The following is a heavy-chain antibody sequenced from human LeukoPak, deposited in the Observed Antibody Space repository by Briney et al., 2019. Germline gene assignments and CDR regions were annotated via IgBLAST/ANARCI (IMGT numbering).Heavy chain of an antibody. Sequence: ASVKVSCKASGYIFTDYYILWVRQAPGRGLEWMGWISPKTGDTKYAPKFQGRVTMTRDTSISTAYMKPNSLRSEDTAMYYCARHYYDAGGYLDYWGQGTLVTVSS. CDR1: GYIFTDYY. D-gene: IGHD3-22*01. CDR3: ARHYYDAGGYLDY. J-gene: IGHJ4*02. CDR2: ISPKTGDT. V-gene: IGHV1-2*02.